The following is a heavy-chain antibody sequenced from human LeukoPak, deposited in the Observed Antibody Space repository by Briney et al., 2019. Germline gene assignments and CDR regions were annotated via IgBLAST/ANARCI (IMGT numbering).Heavy chain of an antibody. V-gene: IGHV4-39*01. Sequence: NPSETLSLTCTVSGDSIRTTRYWGWIRQPPGKGLEWIGAVYFSGSTYYNPSLKSRVIISDDTSKNQFSLKLTSVTAADTAVYYCATQGYNNQTMDVWGQGTTVNVSS. J-gene: IGHJ6*02. CDR1: GDSIRTTRY. D-gene: IGHD5-24*01. CDR3: ATQGYNNQTMDV. CDR2: VYFSGST.